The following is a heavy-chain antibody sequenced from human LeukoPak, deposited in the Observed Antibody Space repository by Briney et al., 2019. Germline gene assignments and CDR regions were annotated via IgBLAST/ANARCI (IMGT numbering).Heavy chain of an antibody. CDR1: GFTFRSHD. V-gene: IGHV3-30*02. J-gene: IGHJ4*02. Sequence: GGSLRLSCAASGFTFRSHDMHWVRQAPGKGLEWVTFVRFDGSDKKYADSVKGRFTISRDNSKNTLSLQMISLRAEDTAVYYCAVSTVPYYFDYWGQGTLVTVSS. D-gene: IGHD4-17*01. CDR3: AVSTVPYYFDY. CDR2: VRFDGSDK.